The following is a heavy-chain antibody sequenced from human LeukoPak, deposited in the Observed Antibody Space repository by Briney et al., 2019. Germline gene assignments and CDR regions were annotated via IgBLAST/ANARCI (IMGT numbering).Heavy chain of an antibody. CDR1: GWSFSGYY. D-gene: IGHD3-10*01. V-gene: IGHV4-34*01. Sequence: SENLSLTCAVYGWSFSGYYWGWIRQPPGKGLEWFGEINHSGSTNDNPSLKSRVTISVDTSKNQFSLKLSSVTAADTAVYYCARGAPKLLHDYGSGSYYPRYAFDIWGQGTMVTVSS. CDR3: ARGAPKLLHDYGSGSYYPRYAFDI. CDR2: INHSGST. J-gene: IGHJ3*02.